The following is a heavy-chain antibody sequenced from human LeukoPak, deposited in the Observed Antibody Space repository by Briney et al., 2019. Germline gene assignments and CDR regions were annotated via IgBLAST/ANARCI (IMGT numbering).Heavy chain of an antibody. CDR1: GFTVSSNY. Sequence: GGSLRLSCAASGFTVSSNYMSWVRQAPGKGLEWVSSISSSSSYIYYADSVKGRFTISRDNAKNSLYLQMNSLRAEDTAVYYCARDAVPYDFWSGYYDYWGQGTLVTVSS. CDR3: ARDAVPYDFWSGYYDY. J-gene: IGHJ4*02. D-gene: IGHD3-3*01. V-gene: IGHV3-21*01. CDR2: ISSSSSYI.